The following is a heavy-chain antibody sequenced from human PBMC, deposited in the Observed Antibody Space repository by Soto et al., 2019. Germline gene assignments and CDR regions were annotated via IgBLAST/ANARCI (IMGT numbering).Heavy chain of an antibody. V-gene: IGHV1-69*06. CDR1: GGTFRSYA. J-gene: IGHJ2*01. D-gene: IGHD2-8*01. Sequence: GASVKVSCKASGGTFRSYAISWVRQAPGQGLEWMGGIVPIFGTANYAQKFQGRVTITADKSTNTAYMELSSLRSEDTAVYYCARGTSMALNWYFDLWGRGTLVTVSS. CDR2: IVPIFGTA. CDR3: ARGTSMALNWYFDL.